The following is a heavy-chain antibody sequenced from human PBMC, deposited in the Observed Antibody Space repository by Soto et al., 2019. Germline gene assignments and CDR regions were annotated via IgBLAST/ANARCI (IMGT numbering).Heavy chain of an antibody. V-gene: IGHV1-69*12. CDR3: ARLCGGSCFDY. Sequence: QVQLVQSGAEVRKPGSSVKVSCKASGGIFSNSAISWVRQAPGQGLEWMGGIIPLYGTPNYAQKFQGRVTITADDSTSTAYMELSSLRSDDTAVFYCARLCGGSCFDYWGQGTLVTVSS. CDR2: IIPLYGTP. J-gene: IGHJ4*02. D-gene: IGHD2-15*01. CDR1: GGIFSNSA.